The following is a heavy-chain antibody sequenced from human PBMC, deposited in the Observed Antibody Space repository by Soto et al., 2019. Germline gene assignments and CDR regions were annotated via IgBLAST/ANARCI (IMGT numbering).Heavy chain of an antibody. Sequence: SETLSLTCTVSGGSVSSGSYYWSWIRQPPGKGLEWIGYIYYSGSTNYNPSLKSRVTISVDTSKNQFSLKLSSVTAADTAVYYCARDRGVQLWPYYYYGMDVWGQGTTVTVSS. J-gene: IGHJ6*02. CDR1: GGSVSSGSYY. V-gene: IGHV4-61*01. D-gene: IGHD5-18*01. CDR2: IYYSGST. CDR3: ARDRGVQLWPYYYYGMDV.